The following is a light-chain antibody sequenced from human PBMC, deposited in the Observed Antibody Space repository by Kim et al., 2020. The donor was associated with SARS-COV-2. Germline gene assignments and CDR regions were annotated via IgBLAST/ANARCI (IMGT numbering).Light chain of an antibody. V-gene: IGLV3-1*01. J-gene: IGLJ3*02. Sequence: VYPGQTASISCSGENLGNKYVCWYQQKPGQPPVLVMYEDSKRPSGIPERFSGSNSGNTATLTISGTQAGDEAEYHCQAWGSNINWVFGGGTQLTVL. CDR2: EDS. CDR3: QAWGSNINWV. CDR1: NLGNKY.